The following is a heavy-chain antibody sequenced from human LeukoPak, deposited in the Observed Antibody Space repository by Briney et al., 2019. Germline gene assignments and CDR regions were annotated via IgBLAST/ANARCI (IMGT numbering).Heavy chain of an antibody. CDR3: ARDRSRYCSGGSCYRKFDY. Sequence: ASVTVSCTASGYTFTSYGISWVRQAPGQGLEWMGWIRAYNGNTNYAQKLQGRVTMTTDTSTSTAYMELRSLRSDDTAVYYCARDRSRYCSGGSCYRKFDYWGQGTLVTVSS. J-gene: IGHJ4*02. V-gene: IGHV1-18*01. CDR1: GYTFTSYG. D-gene: IGHD2-15*01. CDR2: IRAYNGNT.